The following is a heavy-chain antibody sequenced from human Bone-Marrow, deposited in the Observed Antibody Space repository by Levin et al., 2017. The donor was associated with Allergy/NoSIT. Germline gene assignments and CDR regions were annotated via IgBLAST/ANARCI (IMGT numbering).Heavy chain of an antibody. J-gene: IGHJ4*02. CDR2: INGDGSST. D-gene: IGHD6-19*01. V-gene: IGHV3-74*01. CDR3: SRVHSSGGFDY. Sequence: LSLTCAASGFTFRSYWMHWVRQAPGKGLVWVSRINGDGSSTNYADSVKGRFTISRDNAKSTLYLQMNSLRAEDTAIYYCSRVHSSGGFDYWGQGTLVTVSS. CDR1: GFTFRSYW.